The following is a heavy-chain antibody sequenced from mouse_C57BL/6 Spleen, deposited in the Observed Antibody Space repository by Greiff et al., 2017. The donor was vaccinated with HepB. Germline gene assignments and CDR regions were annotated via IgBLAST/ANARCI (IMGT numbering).Heavy chain of an antibody. CDR2: ISSGSSTI. V-gene: IGHV5-17*01. D-gene: IGHD2-4*01. Sequence: EVKLMESGGGLVKPGGSLKLSCAASGFTFSDYGMHWVRQAPEKGLEWVAYISSGSSTIYYADTVKGRFTISRDNAKNTLFLQMTSLRSEDTAMYYCATYDYDVTWFAYWGQGTLVTVSA. J-gene: IGHJ3*01. CDR1: GFTFSDYG. CDR3: ATYDYDVTWFAY.